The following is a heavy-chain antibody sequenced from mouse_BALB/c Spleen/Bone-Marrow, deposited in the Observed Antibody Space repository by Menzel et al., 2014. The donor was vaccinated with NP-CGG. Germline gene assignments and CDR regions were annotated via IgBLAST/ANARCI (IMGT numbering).Heavy chain of an antibody. Sequence: EVQLQQSGGGLVKLGGSLELSCAASGFTFSRYYMSWVRQTPEKRLDLVAAFNSNGENTYYPDTVKGRFTISRDNAKNTLYLQMSSLKSEDTALYYCARHGGFGNYFDYWGQGTTLTVSS. V-gene: IGHV5-6-2*01. CDR1: GFTFSRYY. J-gene: IGHJ2*01. D-gene: IGHD1-1*02. CDR3: ARHGGFGNYFDY. CDR2: FNSNGENT.